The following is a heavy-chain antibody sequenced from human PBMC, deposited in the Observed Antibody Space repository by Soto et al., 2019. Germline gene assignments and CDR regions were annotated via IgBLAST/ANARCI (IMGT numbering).Heavy chain of an antibody. CDR1: GFAFSSYS. V-gene: IGHV3-21*01. CDR3: ARDRDSSGWYEFDY. J-gene: IGHJ4*02. CDR2: IYGSSSYI. D-gene: IGHD6-19*01. Sequence: GGSLRLSCAASGFAFSSYSMNWVRQAPGKGLEWVSSIYGSSSYIYYADSVKGRFTISRDNARNSLFLQMNSLRAEDTAVYYCARDRDSSGWYEFDYWGQGTLVTVSS.